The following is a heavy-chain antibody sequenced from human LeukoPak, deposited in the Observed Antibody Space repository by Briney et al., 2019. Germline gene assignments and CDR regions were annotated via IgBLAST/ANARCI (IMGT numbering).Heavy chain of an antibody. CDR2: MNPNSGNT. CDR1: RYTFTSYD. Sequence: ASVKVSCKASRYTFTSYDINWVRQATGQGLEWMGWMNPNSGNTGYAQKFQGRVTMTRNTSISTAYMELSSLTSEDTAVYYCARAGSGSLQSPPVYWGQGTLVTVSS. J-gene: IGHJ4*02. D-gene: IGHD1-26*01. V-gene: IGHV1-8*01. CDR3: ARAGSGSLQSPPVY.